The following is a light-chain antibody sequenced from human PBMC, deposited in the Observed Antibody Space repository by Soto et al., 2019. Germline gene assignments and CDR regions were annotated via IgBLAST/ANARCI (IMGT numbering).Light chain of an antibody. CDR1: SSDVGAYNF. CDR2: NVY. Sequence: QSALTQTACVSGSPGQSITISCTGTSSDVGAYNFVAWHQQHPGKAPKLIIYNVYDRPSGISYRFSGSKSGNTASLTISGLQGEHEADYYCSSYTISRTYVFGTGTKVTAL. J-gene: IGLJ1*01. V-gene: IGLV2-14*03. CDR3: SSYTISRTYV.